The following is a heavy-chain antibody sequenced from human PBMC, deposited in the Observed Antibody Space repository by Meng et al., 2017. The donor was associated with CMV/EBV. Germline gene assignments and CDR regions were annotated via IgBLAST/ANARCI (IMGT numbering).Heavy chain of an antibody. J-gene: IGHJ6*02. CDR1: GFTFSNAW. V-gene: IGHV3-15*01. CDR2: IKSKTDGGTT. Sequence: GESLKISCAASGFTFSNAWMSWVRQAPGKGLEWVGRIKSKTDGGTTDYAAPVKGRFTISRDDSKNTLYLQMYSLKTEDTAVYYCTTGGITKNGMDVWGQGTTVTVSS. D-gene: IGHD3-3*01. CDR3: TTGGITKNGMDV.